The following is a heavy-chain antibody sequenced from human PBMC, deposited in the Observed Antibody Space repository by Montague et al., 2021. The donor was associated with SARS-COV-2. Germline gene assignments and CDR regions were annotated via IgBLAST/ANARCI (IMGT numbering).Heavy chain of an antibody. CDR1: GGSISSSSYY. J-gene: IGHJ4*02. CDR2: IYYSGST. D-gene: IGHD3-22*01. Sequence: SETLSLTCTVSGGSISSSSYYWGWIRQPPGKGLEWIGSIYYSGSTNYNPSLKSRVTISADTSKNQFFLKLRSVTAADAAVYYCARHHRIRCSEYYSRYFDYWGQGTLVTVSS. V-gene: IGHV4-39*01. CDR3: ARHHRIRCSEYYSRYFDY.